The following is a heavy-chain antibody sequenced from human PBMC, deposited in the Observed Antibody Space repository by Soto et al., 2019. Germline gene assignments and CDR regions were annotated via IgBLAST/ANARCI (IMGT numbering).Heavy chain of an antibody. V-gene: IGHV3-23*01. J-gene: IGHJ4*02. CDR3: CRHDARWGSCDY. D-gene: IGHD2-21*01. Sequence: PGGSLRLSCAASGLSFGSYAMSWVRQAPGKGLEWVSAISGSGDTTYHADSVKGRFTISRDNSKNTLYLQMNSLKTEDTAVYYCCRHDARWGSCDYWGQGTLVTVSS. CDR1: GLSFGSYA. CDR2: ISGSGDTT.